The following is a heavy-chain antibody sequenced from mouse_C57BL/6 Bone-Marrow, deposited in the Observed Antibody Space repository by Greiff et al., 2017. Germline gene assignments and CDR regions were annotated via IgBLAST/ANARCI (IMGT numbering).Heavy chain of an antibody. Sequence: EVQLQQSGAELVRPGASVKLSCTASGFNIKDYYMHWVKQRPEQGLEWIGRIDPEDGDTEYAPKFQGKATMTADTSSNTAYLQLSSLTSEDTAVYYCTTPLITTVVARSAYWGQGTLVTVSA. D-gene: IGHD1-1*01. J-gene: IGHJ3*01. CDR2: IDPEDGDT. V-gene: IGHV14-1*01. CDR3: TTPLITTVVARSAY. CDR1: GFNIKDYY.